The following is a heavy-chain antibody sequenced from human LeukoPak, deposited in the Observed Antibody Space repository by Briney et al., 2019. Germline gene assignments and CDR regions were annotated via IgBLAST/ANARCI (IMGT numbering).Heavy chain of an antibody. V-gene: IGHV3-48*04. CDR3: ARETRLLIGY. CDR2: ISSSGSTI. CDR1: GFXFSTHG. J-gene: IGHJ4*02. Sequence: PGGSLRLSCAASGFXFSTHGMNWVRQAPGKGLEWVSYISSSGSTIYYADSVKGRFTISRDNAKNSLYLQMNSLRAEDTAVYYCARETRLLIGYWGQGTLVTVSS. D-gene: IGHD3-22*01.